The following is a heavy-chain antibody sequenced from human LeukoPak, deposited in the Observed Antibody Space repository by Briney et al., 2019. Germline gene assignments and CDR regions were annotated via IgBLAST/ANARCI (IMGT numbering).Heavy chain of an antibody. J-gene: IGHJ4*02. CDR2: ISGSGGST. CDR1: GFTFNTYW. Sequence: GGSLRLSCAASGFTFNTYWMHWVRQAPGKGLEWVSAISGSGGSTYYADSVKGRFTISRDNPKNTLYLQMNSLRAEDTAVYYCAKDHADTIGNYWGQGTLVTVSS. V-gene: IGHV3-23*01. CDR3: AKDHADTIGNY. D-gene: IGHD3-3*01.